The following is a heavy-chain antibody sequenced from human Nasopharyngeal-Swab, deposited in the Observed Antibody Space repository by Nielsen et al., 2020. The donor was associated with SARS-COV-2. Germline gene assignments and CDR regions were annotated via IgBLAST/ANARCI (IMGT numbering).Heavy chain of an antibody. D-gene: IGHD1-26*01. Sequence: ESLKISCAASGFTFSSYNMNWIRQPPGKGLEWIGEINHSGRTNYNPSLKSRVIMSIDTSKRHLSLNLTSVTAADTAVYYCAGGTWELGPGGYWGQGTLVTVSS. CDR1: GFTFSSYN. CDR2: INHSGRT. CDR3: AGGTWELGPGGY. J-gene: IGHJ4*02. V-gene: IGHV4-34*01.